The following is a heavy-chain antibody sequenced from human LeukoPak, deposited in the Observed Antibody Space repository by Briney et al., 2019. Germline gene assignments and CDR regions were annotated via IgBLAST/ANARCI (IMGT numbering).Heavy chain of an antibody. CDR3: AAYQQQLAFDY. D-gene: IGHD6-13*01. Sequence: PSETLSLSCTVSGGPISSYYWNWIRQPAGKGLEWIGRIYSSGDTNYNPSLKSRVTMSIGTSKKQFSLNLSSVTAADTAVYYCAAYQQQLAFDYWGQGTLVTVSS. V-gene: IGHV4-4*07. CDR1: GGPISSYY. J-gene: IGHJ4*02. CDR2: IYSSGDT.